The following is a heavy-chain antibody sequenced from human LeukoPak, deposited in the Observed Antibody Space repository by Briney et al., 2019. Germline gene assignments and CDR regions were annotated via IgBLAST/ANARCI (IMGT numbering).Heavy chain of an antibody. J-gene: IGHJ4*02. CDR2: IYYSGST. V-gene: IGHV4-59*01. CDR3: ARELVVGATQYFDY. D-gene: IGHD1-26*01. Sequence: SETLSLTCTVSGGSISSYYWSWIRQPPGKGLELIGYIYYSGSTKYNPSLKSRVTISVDTSKNQFSLKLSSVTAADTAVYYCARELVVGATQYFDYWGQGTLVTVSS. CDR1: GGSISSYY.